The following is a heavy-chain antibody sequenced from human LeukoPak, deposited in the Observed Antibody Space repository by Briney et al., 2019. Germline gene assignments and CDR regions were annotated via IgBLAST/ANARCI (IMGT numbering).Heavy chain of an antibody. Sequence: SETLSLTCTVSGGSISSSSYYWGWIRQPPGKGLEWIGSTYYSGSTYYNPSLKSRVTISVDTSKNQFSLKLSSVTAADTAVYYCARHSDYYDSSGRIDYWGQGTLVTVSS. V-gene: IGHV4-39*01. CDR2: TYYSGST. D-gene: IGHD3-22*01. CDR1: GGSISSSSYY. CDR3: ARHSDYYDSSGRIDY. J-gene: IGHJ4*02.